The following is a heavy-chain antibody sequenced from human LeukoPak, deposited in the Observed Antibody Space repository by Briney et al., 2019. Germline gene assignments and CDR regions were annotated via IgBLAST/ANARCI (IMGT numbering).Heavy chain of an antibody. D-gene: IGHD3-9*01. J-gene: IGHJ4*02. CDR2: ISSSGSTI. CDR1: GFTFSSYA. Sequence: GGSLRLSCAASGFTFSSYAMSWVRQAPGKGLEWVSYISSSGSTIYYADSVKGRFTISRDNAKNSLYLQMNSLRAEDTAVYYCAKDHALRYFDWSRYFDYWGQGTLVTVSS. V-gene: IGHV3-48*04. CDR3: AKDHALRYFDWSRYFDY.